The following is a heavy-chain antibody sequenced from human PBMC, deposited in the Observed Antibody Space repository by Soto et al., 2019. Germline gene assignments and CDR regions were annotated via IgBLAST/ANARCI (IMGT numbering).Heavy chain of an antibody. V-gene: IGHV3-73*01. CDR1: GFTFSGSA. J-gene: IGHJ4*02. Sequence: GGSLRLSCAASGFTFSGSAMHWVRQASGKGLEWVGRIRTKPNSYATAYAASVKGRFTISRDDSKNTPYLQMNSLKTEDTAVYYCTRLRGQWLAVDYWGQGTLVTVSS. D-gene: IGHD6-19*01. CDR3: TRLRGQWLAVDY. CDR2: IRTKPNSYAT.